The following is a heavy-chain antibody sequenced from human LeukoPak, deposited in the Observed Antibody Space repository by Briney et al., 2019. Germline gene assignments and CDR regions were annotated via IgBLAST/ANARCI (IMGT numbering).Heavy chain of an antibody. CDR1: GGAIGSSTYC. Sequence: PSETLSLTCTVSGGAIGSSTYCWGWIRQPPGKGLEWIGSIDYSGSTYYNPSLKSRVTISVDTSKNQFSLKLSSVTAADTAVYYCARTSSRSWYVPWGQGTLVTVSS. CDR3: ARTSSRSWYVP. CDR2: IDYSGST. J-gene: IGHJ5*02. D-gene: IGHD6-13*01. V-gene: IGHV4-39*01.